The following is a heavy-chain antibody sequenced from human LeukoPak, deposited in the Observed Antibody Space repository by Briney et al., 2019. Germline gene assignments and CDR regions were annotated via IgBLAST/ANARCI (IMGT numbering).Heavy chain of an antibody. Sequence: GESLKISCKGFGYTFSNYWIGWVRQMPGKGLEWMGIIYPGDSETRYSPSFQGQVTISADKSISTAYLQWNSLKASDTAIYYCARHLVWEANGFGELFIGYWGQGTLVTVSS. J-gene: IGHJ4*02. CDR3: ARHLVWEANGFGELFIGY. CDR1: GYTFSNYW. CDR2: IYPGDSET. V-gene: IGHV5-51*01. D-gene: IGHD3-10*01.